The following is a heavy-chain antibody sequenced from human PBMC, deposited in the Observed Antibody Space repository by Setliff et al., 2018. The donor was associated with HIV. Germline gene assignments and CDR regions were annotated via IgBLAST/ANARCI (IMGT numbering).Heavy chain of an antibody. CDR3: ATTGPYSGSLYGMDV. CDR2: FDPEDGQR. V-gene: IGHV1-24*01. CDR1: GYTLSELS. Sequence: ASVKVSCKVSGYTLSELSRHWVRQGPGKGLEWMGGFDPEDGQRIYAQKFQGRVTMTEDTSTDTAYMELSSLSFEDTAVCYCATTGPYSGSLYGMDVWGQGTTVTVSS. J-gene: IGHJ6*02. D-gene: IGHD1-26*01.